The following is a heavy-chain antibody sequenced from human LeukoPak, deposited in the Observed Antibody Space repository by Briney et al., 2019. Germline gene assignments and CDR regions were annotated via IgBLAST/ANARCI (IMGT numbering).Heavy chain of an antibody. CDR3: ARDHRYAFDN. CDR1: GFTFSDYS. CDR2: VGISSGNT. J-gene: IGHJ4*02. Sequence: GGSLRLSCAASGFTFSDYSMNWVRQAPGKGLEWISYVGISSGNTKYADSVKGRFTISGDSAKNSVFLLMNNPRVDDTAVYYCARDHRYAFDNWGQGTLVTVSS. D-gene: IGHD5-12*01. V-gene: IGHV3-48*04.